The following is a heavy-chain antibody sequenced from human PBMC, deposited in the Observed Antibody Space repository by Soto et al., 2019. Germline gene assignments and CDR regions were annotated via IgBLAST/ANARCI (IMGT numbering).Heavy chain of an antibody. CDR2: IYYSGST. Sequence: SETLSLTCTVSGGSISSYYWSWIRQPPWKGLEWIGYIYYSGSTNYNPSLKSRVTISVDTSKNQFSLKLSSVTAADTAVYYCARRYGPVFDYWGQGTLVTVCS. V-gene: IGHV4-59*08. D-gene: IGHD4-17*01. CDR1: GGSISSYY. CDR3: ARRYGPVFDY. J-gene: IGHJ4*02.